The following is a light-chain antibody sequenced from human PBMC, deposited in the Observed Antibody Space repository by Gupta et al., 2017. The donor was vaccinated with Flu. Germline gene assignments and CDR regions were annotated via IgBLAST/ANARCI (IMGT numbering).Light chain of an antibody. CDR1: QRINYY. J-gene: IGKJ5*01. Sequence: VGDRVTITCRGSQRINYYLNWYQQRPGRAHKLLIYAASSLESWVPSRFSGSGTGTDFTLTISSLQPEDFATYYCQHRDSTPMSFGQGTQVESK. CDR2: AAS. V-gene: IGKV1-39*01. CDR3: QHRDSTPMS.